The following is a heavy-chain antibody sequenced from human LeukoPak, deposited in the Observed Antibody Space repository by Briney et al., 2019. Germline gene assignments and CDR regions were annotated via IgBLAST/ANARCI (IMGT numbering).Heavy chain of an antibody. D-gene: IGHD2-2*01. V-gene: IGHV3-74*01. CDR1: GFTFSSYW. CDR3: ARVCSSTSCYYYYGMDV. CDR2: INSDGSST. Sequence: GRSLRLSCAASGFTFSSYWMHWVRQAPGKGLVWVSRINSDGSSTSYADSVKGRFTISRDNAKNTLYLQMNSLRAEDTAVYYCARVCSSTSCYYYYGMDVWGQGTTVTVSS. J-gene: IGHJ6*02.